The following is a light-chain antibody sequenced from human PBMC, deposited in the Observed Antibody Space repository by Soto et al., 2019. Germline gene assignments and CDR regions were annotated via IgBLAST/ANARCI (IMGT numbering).Light chain of an antibody. CDR1: QSLVYSNGNAY. CDR2: QVS. Sequence: DAVLTQSPLSVPVTLGQPAAISCRSSQSLVYSNGNAYLIWFQQRPGQSPRRLIYQVSTRDAGVPDRFSGSGSGTYFTLTISRVEAEDVGLYYCMQGTHWPWTFGQGTKVEIK. CDR3: MQGTHWPWT. V-gene: IGKV2-30*01. J-gene: IGKJ1*01.